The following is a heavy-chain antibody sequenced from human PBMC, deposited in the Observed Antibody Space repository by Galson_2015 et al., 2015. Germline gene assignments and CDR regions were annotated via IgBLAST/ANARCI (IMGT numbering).Heavy chain of an antibody. CDR1: GYSFTSYS. J-gene: IGHJ4*02. CDR2: IYPGDSDT. Sequence: QSGAEVKKPGESLKISCKGSGYSFTSYSIGWVRQMPGKGLEWMGIIYPGDSDTRYSPSFQGQVTISADRSISTAYLQWSSLKASDTAMYYCARQMYDFWSGYQTYYFDYWGQGTLVTVSS. D-gene: IGHD3-3*01. V-gene: IGHV5-51*01. CDR3: ARQMYDFWSGYQTYYFDY.